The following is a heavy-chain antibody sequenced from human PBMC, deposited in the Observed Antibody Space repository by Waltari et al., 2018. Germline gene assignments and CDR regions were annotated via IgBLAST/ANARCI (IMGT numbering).Heavy chain of an antibody. V-gene: IGHV1-69*05. CDR1: GGTFSSYA. CDR2: IIPIFGTA. D-gene: IGHD2-2*01. CDR3: ARSYCSSTSCYMGYYYYMDV. Sequence: QVQLVQSGAEVKKPGSSVKVSCKASGGTFSSYAISWVRQAPGQGLEWMGGIIPIFGTANYAQKFQGRVTITTDESTSTAYMELSSLRSEDTAVYYCARSYCSSTSCYMGYYYYMDVWGKGTTVTVSS. J-gene: IGHJ6*03.